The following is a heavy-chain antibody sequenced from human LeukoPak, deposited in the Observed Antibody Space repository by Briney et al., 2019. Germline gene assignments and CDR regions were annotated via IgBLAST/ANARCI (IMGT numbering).Heavy chain of an antibody. CDR3: ARLYSSFDY. CDR2: INPNSGGT. Sequence: ASVKVSCKASGYSFTGYYMHWVRQAPGQGLEWMGWINPNSGGTNYARKFQGRVTMTRDTSISTAYMELSRLRSDDTAVYYCARLYSSFDYWGQGTLVTVSS. V-gene: IGHV1-2*02. D-gene: IGHD5-18*01. J-gene: IGHJ4*02. CDR1: GYSFTGYY.